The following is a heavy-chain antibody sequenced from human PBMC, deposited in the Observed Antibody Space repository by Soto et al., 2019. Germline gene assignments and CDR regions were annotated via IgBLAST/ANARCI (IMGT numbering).Heavy chain of an antibody. Sequence: PGGSLRLSCAASGFTFSSYGMHWVRQAPGKGLEWVAVIWYDGSNKYYADSVKGRFTISRDNSKNTLYLQMNSLRAEDTAVYYCARDRNYYDSSGYPHGFDPWGQGTLVTVSS. D-gene: IGHD3-22*01. J-gene: IGHJ5*02. V-gene: IGHV3-33*01. CDR2: IWYDGSNK. CDR1: GFTFSSYG. CDR3: ARDRNYYDSSGYPHGFDP.